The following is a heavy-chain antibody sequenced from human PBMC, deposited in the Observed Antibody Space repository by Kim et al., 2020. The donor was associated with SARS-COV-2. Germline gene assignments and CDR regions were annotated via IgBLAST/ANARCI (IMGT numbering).Heavy chain of an antibody. CDR3: AKDITMIANFYFDY. V-gene: IGHV3-9*01. CDR1: GFTFDDYA. Sequence: GGSLRLSCAASGFTFDDYAMHWVRQAPGKGLEWVSGISWNSGSIGYADSVKGRFTISRDNAKNSLYLQMNSLRAEDTALYYCAKDITMIANFYFDYWGQGTLVTVSS. D-gene: IGHD3-22*01. J-gene: IGHJ4*02. CDR2: ISWNSGSI.